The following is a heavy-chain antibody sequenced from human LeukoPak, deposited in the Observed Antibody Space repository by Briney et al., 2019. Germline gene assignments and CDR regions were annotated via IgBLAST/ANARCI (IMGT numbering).Heavy chain of an antibody. D-gene: IGHD6-13*01. V-gene: IGHV4-39*01. CDR1: GGSINMSNSY. CDR3: ARHYSSRLYYFDF. CDR2: VHYSGDT. J-gene: IGHJ4*02. Sequence: SETLSLTCTVSGGSINMSNSYWGWVRQPPGKGLEWIGSVHYSGDTYSNPSLKSRVFLSVDSSKNQLSLNLTSVTAADTAVYFCARHYSSRLYYFDFWGQGTLVTASS.